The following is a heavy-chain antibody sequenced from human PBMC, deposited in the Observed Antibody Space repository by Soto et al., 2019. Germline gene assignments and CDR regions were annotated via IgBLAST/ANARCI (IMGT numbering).Heavy chain of an antibody. CDR2: IWYDGSNK. CDR3: AREPGIAAAQEARGGMDV. V-gene: IGHV3-33*01. CDR1: GFTFSSYG. D-gene: IGHD6-13*01. J-gene: IGHJ6*02. Sequence: QPGGSLRLSCAASGFTFSSYGMHWVRQAPGKGLEWVAVIWYDGSNKYYADSVKGRFTISRDNSKNTLYLQMNSLRAEDTAVYYCAREPGIAAAQEARGGMDVWGQGTTVTVSS.